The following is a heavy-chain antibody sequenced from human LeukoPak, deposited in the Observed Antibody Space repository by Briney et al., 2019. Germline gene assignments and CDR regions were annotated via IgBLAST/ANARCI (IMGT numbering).Heavy chain of an antibody. J-gene: IGHJ6*02. CDR2: IYTSGST. Sequence: SETLSLTCTVSGGSISSYYWSWIRQPAGKGLEWIGRIYTSGSTNYNPSLKSQVTMSVDKSKNQFSLKLSSVPAADTAVYYCARGRGYGLYYYYYGMDVWGQGTTVTVSS. V-gene: IGHV4-4*07. D-gene: IGHD5-18*01. CDR3: ARGRGYGLYYYYYGMDV. CDR1: GGSISSYY.